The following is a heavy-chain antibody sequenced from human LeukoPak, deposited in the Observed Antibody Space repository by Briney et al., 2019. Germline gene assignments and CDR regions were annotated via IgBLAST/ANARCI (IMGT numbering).Heavy chain of an antibody. V-gene: IGHV3-23*01. CDR1: GFTFSSYA. CDR3: AKWGDYDVLTGYYDPDY. J-gene: IGHJ4*02. Sequence: GGSLRLSCAASGFTFSSYAMSWVRQAPGKGLEWVSAITGSGGITYYADSVKGRFTISRDNSKNTLYLQMNSLGAEDTAVYYCAKWGDYDVLTGYYDPDYWGQGTLVTVSS. CDR2: ITGSGGIT. D-gene: IGHD3-9*01.